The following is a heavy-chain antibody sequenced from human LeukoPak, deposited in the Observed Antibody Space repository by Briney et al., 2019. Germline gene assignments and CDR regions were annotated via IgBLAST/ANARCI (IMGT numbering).Heavy chain of an antibody. CDR1: RFPYSRYW. V-gene: IGHV3-74*01. CDR3: ARAQAVEEGY. CDR2: NNCDGCST. J-gene: IGHJ4*02. D-gene: IGHD6-19*01. Sequence: PGVSVGLLCAASRFPYSRYWMQWVRQARGRGRVWVSRNNCDGCSTRYADCVEGRFTISRDNDKHTLYLQMHSVSAGDGCVYYCARAQAVEEGYWGQGTLVIVSS.